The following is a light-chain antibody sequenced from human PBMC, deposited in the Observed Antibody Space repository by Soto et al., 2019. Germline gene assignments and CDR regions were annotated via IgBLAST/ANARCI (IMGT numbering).Light chain of an antibody. V-gene: IGKV1-9*01. CDR2: ASS. Sequence: DIQLTQSPSFLSASVGDRVTITCRASQGISSYLAWYQQTPGKAPKLLIYASSTLQSGVPSRFSGSGSGTEFTLTNSSLQPEDFATYYCQQLNTFPVTFGQGTQLDI. CDR3: QQLNTFPVT. CDR1: QGISSY. J-gene: IGKJ5*01.